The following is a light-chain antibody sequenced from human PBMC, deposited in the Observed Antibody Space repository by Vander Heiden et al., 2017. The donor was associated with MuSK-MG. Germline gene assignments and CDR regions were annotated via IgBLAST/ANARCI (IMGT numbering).Light chain of an antibody. Sequence: EIVLTQSPATLSLSPGERATLSCRASQSVSSYLAWYQQKPGQAPRLLIYDASNRATGIPARFSGSGSGTDFTLTISSLEPEDFAFYYCQQRSNWPPGVTFGHGTKVDIK. V-gene: IGKV3-11*01. CDR1: QSVSSY. CDR2: DAS. J-gene: IGKJ3*01. CDR3: QQRSNWPPGVT.